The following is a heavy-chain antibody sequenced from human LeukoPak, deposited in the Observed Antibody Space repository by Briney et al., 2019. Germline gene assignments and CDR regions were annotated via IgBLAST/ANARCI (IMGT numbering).Heavy chain of an antibody. V-gene: IGHV4-61*02. Sequence: SSQTLSLTCTVSGGSISSGSYYWSWIRQPAGKGLEWIGRIYTSGITNYNPSLKSRVTISVDTSKNQFSLKLSSVTAADTAVYYCAREISGPLFDIWGQGTMVTVSS. J-gene: IGHJ3*02. CDR1: GGSISSGSYY. D-gene: IGHD1-26*01. CDR3: AREISGPLFDI. CDR2: IYTSGIT.